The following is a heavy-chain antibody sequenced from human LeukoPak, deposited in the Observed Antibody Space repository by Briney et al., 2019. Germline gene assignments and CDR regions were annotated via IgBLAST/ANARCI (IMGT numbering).Heavy chain of an antibody. J-gene: IGHJ3*02. CDR1: GFTFSSYS. CDR3: ARETDSAFDI. CDR2: ISSSSSSI. V-gene: IGHV3-48*01. Sequence: GGSLRLSCAASGFTFSSYSMNWVRQAPGKGLEWVSYISSSSSSIFYADPVKGRFTISRDNVKNSLDLQMNSLRAEDTGVYYCARETDSAFDIWGQGTMVTVA.